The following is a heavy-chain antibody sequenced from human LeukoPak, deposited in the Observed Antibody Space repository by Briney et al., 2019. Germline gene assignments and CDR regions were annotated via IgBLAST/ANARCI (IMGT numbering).Heavy chain of an antibody. CDR2: IYTSGST. V-gene: IGHV4-4*07. CDR1: GGSISSYY. Sequence: SETLSLTCTVSGGSISSYYWSWIRQPAGKGLEWIGRIYTSGSTNYNPSLKSRVTMSVDTSKNQLSLKLSSVTAADTAVYYCARDSSSWVYYYYMDVWGKGTTVTVSS. J-gene: IGHJ6*03. CDR3: ARDSSSWVYYYYMDV. D-gene: IGHD6-13*01.